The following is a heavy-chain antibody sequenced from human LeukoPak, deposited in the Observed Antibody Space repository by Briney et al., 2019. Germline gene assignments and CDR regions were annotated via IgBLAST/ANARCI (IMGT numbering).Heavy chain of an antibody. Sequence: PGGSLRLSCAASGFTFDDYAMHWVRQAPGKGLEWVSGISWNSGSIGYADSVKGRFTISRDNAKNSLYLQMNSLRAEDMALYYCASANYYDSSGYSPWGQGTLVTVSS. V-gene: IGHV3-9*03. D-gene: IGHD3-22*01. CDR1: GFTFDDYA. J-gene: IGHJ5*02. CDR2: ISWNSGSI. CDR3: ASANYYDSSGYSP.